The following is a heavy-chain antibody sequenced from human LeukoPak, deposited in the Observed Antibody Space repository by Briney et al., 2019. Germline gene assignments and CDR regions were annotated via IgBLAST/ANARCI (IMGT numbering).Heavy chain of an antibody. D-gene: IGHD1/OR15-1a*01. CDR3: AKIVRRTGTDS. V-gene: IGHV3-23*01. CDR1: GFSFGTYG. J-gene: IGHJ4*02. CDR2: IGSSGGST. Sequence: GGSLRLSCAASGFSFGTYGMSWVHQAPGKGLEWVSAIGSSGGSTYYADSVRGRFTVSRDNSKNILYLEMNTLRAEDTALYYCAKIVRRTGTDSWGQGTLVTVSS.